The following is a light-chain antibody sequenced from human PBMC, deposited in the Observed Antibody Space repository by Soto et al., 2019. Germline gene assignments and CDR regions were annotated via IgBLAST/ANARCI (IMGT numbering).Light chain of an antibody. CDR2: GAS. V-gene: IGKV3-15*01. CDR1: QSVNSA. J-gene: IGKJ1*01. Sequence: EKVMTQSPGTLSVSPGERATLSCRASQSVNSALAWYQQKPGQVPRLLIYGASTRATGIPARFSGSGSGTEFTLTISSLQSEDFAVYYCQQYLTWPPTFGQGTKGE. CDR3: QQYLTWPPT.